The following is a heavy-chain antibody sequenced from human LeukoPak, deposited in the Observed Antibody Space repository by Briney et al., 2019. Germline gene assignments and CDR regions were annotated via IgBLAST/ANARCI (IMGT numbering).Heavy chain of an antibody. V-gene: IGHV4-34*01. CDR2: INHSGST. J-gene: IGHJ4*02. CDR3: VGHVDTAMAGFDY. Sequence: SETLSLTCAVYGGSFSGYYWSWIRQPPGKGLEWIGEINHSGSTNYNPSLKSRVTISVDTSKNQFSLKLSSVTAADTAVYYCVGHVDTAMAGFDYWGQGTLVTVSS. D-gene: IGHD5-18*01. CDR1: GGSFSGYY.